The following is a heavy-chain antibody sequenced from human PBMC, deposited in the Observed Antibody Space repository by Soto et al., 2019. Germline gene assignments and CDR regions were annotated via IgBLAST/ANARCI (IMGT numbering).Heavy chain of an antibody. CDR2: ISGSGGST. V-gene: IGHV3-23*01. D-gene: IGHD2-2*01. J-gene: IGHJ6*02. Sequence: GGSLRLSCAASGFTFSSYAMSWVRQAPGKGLEWVSAISGSGGSTYYADSVKGRFTISRDNSKNTLYLQMNSLRAEDTAVYYCAKDEDCSSTSCNYYYYYYGMDVWGQGTTVTVSS. CDR1: GFTFSSYA. CDR3: AKDEDCSSTSCNYYYYYYGMDV.